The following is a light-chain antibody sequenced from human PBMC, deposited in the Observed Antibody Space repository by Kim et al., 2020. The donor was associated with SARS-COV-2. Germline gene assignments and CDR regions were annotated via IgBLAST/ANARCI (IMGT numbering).Light chain of an antibody. Sequence: EIVMTQSPATLSVSPGERATLSCRASQSVSSNLAWYQQKPGQAPRLLIYGASTRASGIPARFSGSGSGTEFTLTINSLQSEDFAIYYCQQYNKWPRTFGQGTKVDIK. V-gene: IGKV3-15*01. CDR2: GAS. CDR3: QQYNKWPRT. CDR1: QSVSSN. J-gene: IGKJ1*01.